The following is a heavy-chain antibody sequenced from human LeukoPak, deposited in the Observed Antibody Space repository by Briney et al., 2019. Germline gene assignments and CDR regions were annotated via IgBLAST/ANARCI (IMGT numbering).Heavy chain of an antibody. V-gene: IGHV4-59*12. Sequence: SETLSLTCTVSGGSISSYYWSWIRQPPGKGLEWIGYIYYSGSTNYNPSLKSRVTISVDTSKNQFSLKLSSVTAADTAVYYCARDSRGAYCGGDCYSFDYWGQGTLVTVSS. CDR3: ARDSRGAYCGGDCYSFDY. J-gene: IGHJ4*02. D-gene: IGHD2-21*02. CDR1: GGSISSYY. CDR2: IYYSGST.